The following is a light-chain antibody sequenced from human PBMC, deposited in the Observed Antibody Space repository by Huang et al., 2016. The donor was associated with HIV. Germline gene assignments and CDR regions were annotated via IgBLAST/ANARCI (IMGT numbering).Light chain of an antibody. CDR3: QQYSNWPPVT. V-gene: IGKV3-15*01. CDR2: GAS. Sequence: EIVMTQSPATLSVSPGDRATLPCRASQSVATKLAWYQQRPGQAPRLLIYGASTRAAGVPARFSGSGSGTDFSLTISSLQSEDFAVYYCQQYSNWPPVTFGPGTKVDIK. J-gene: IGKJ3*01. CDR1: QSVATK.